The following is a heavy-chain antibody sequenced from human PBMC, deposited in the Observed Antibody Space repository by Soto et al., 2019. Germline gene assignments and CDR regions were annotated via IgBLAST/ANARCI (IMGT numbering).Heavy chain of an antibody. CDR2: ISWNSGNI. J-gene: IGHJ3*01. CDR3: TQGASTSCVSAFDL. D-gene: IGHD2-2*01. Sequence: EVQLVESGGGVVQPGRSLRLSCTASGFTFDDYAMNWVRQAPGKGLEWVSSISWNSGNIVYADSVRGRFTISRDNAKTSRHLQMNSLRAEDTALYDCTQGASTSCVSAFDLWGQGTMVTVSS. CDR1: GFTFDDYA. V-gene: IGHV3-9*01.